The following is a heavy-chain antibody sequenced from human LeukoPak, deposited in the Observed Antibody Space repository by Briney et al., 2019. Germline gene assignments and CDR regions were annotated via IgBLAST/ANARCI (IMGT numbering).Heavy chain of an antibody. CDR1: GFAFDEHG. CDR3: ARAPITSPFYFDY. Sequence: GGSLRLSCTASGFAFDEHGMSWVRQVQGKGLEWFPGINWSGGSTGYADPLRGRFTISRDNAKNSLYLQMDSLRAEDTALYYCARAPITSPFYFDYWGQGTLVTVSS. V-gene: IGHV3-20*04. CDR2: INWSGGST. D-gene: IGHD2-2*01. J-gene: IGHJ4*02.